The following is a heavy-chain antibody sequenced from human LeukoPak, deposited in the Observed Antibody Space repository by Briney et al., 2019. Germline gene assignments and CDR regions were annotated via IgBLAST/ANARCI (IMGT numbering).Heavy chain of an antibody. J-gene: IGHJ4*02. CDR1: GFTFSSYG. V-gene: IGHV3-7*01. Sequence: GGSLRLSCAASGFTFSSYGMSWVRQAPGKGLEWVANIKEDGSETYYVDSVKGRFTISRDNAKNSLYLQMSGLRVEDTAVYYCARVDGSSSCPDYWGQGTLVTVSS. CDR3: ARVDGSSSCPDY. D-gene: IGHD6-13*01. CDR2: IKEDGSET.